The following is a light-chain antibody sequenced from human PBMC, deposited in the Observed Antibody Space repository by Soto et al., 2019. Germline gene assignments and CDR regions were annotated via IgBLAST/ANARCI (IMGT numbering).Light chain of an antibody. V-gene: IGKV3-20*01. CDR3: QHYGSSPWT. CDR2: GAS. CDR1: QRVTSSF. J-gene: IGKJ1*01. Sequence: EIVLTQSPGTLSLSLGERATLSGRASQRVTSSFLAWYQQKPGQAPRLLIYGASRRATGIPDRFSGSGSGTDFTLTISRLEPEDYAVYYCQHYGSSPWTFGQGTQVEIK.